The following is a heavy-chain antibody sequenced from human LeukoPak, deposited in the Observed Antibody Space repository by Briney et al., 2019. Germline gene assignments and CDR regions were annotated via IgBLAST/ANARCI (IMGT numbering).Heavy chain of an antibody. D-gene: IGHD3-22*01. CDR1: GFTFSSYE. CDR2: ISSSGSTI. Sequence: GESLKISCAASGFTFSSYEMNWVRQAPGKGLEWVSYISSSGSTIYYADSVKGRFTISRDNAKNSLYLQMNSLRAEDTAVYYCARGFSPYYYDSSGYSDYWGQGTLVTVSS. CDR3: ARGFSPYYYDSSGYSDY. V-gene: IGHV3-48*03. J-gene: IGHJ4*02.